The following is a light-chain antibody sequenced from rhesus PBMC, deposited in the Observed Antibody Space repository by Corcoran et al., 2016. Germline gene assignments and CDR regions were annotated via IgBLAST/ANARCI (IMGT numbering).Light chain of an antibody. CDR3: QHGYATPVT. CDR2: TAS. V-gene: IGKV1-74*01. CDR1: ENVNNY. J-gene: IGKJ4*01. Sequence: DIQMTQSPSSLSASVGDRVTITCRASENVNNYLNWYQQKPGKDPNLHIYTASTLQSGVTSRFTGSGSGTDYTFTISSLQPEDVATYYCQHGYATPVTFGGGTKVELK.